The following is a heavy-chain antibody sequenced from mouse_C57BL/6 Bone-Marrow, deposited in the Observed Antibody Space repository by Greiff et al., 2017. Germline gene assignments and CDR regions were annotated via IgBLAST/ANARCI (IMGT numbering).Heavy chain of an antibody. CDR3: ADDGYYPFDY. V-gene: IGHV1-64*01. J-gene: IGHJ2*01. CDR2: IHPNSGST. D-gene: IGHD2-3*01. Sequence: QVQLQQPGAELVKPGASVKLSCKASGYTFTSYWMHWVKQRPGPGLEWIGMIHPNSGSTNYTEKFKSKATLTLDKSSSPAYMQLSSLTSEDSAVDYCADDGYYPFDYWGQGTTLTVSS. CDR1: GYTFTSYW.